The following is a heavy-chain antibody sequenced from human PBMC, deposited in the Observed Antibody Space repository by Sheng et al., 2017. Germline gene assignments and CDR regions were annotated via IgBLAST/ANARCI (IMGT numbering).Heavy chain of an antibody. V-gene: IGHV4-34*01. CDR2: INHSGST. CDR1: GGSFSGYY. D-gene: IGHD3-22*01. J-gene: IGHJ1*01. CDR3: ARGAPVRSGYYYSAEYFQH. Sequence: QVQLQQWGAGLLKPSETLSLTCAVYGGSFSGYYWSWIRQPPGKGLEWIGEINHSGSTNYNPSLKSRVTISVDTSKNQFSLKLSSVTAADTAVYYCARGAPVRSGYYYSAEYFQHWGQGTLVTVSS.